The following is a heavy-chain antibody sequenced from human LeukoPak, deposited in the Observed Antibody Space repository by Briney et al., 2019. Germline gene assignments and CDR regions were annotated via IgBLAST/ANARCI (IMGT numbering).Heavy chain of an antibody. D-gene: IGHD4-17*01. Sequence: PGGSLRLSCAASGFTFSSYAMHWVRQAPGKGLEWVAVISYDGSNKYYADSVKGRFTISRDNSKNTLYLQMNSLRAEDTAVYYCARDVGVYRDRGDYWGQGTLVTVSS. J-gene: IGHJ4*02. CDR3: ARDVGVYRDRGDY. CDR2: ISYDGSNK. V-gene: IGHV3-30-3*01. CDR1: GFTFSSYA.